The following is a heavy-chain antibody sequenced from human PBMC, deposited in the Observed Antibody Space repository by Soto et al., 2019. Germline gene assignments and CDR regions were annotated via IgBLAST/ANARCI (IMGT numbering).Heavy chain of an antibody. CDR2: ISYDGSNK. D-gene: IGHD2-15*01. Sequence: QVQLVESGGGVVQPGRSLRLSCAASGFTFSSYGMHWVRQAPGKGLEWVAVISYDGSNKYYEDSVKGRFTISRDNSKNTLYLQMNSLRAEDTAVYYCAKDSLLGYCSGGSFRNNYFDYWGQGTLVTVSS. CDR1: GFTFSSYG. V-gene: IGHV3-30*18. J-gene: IGHJ4*02. CDR3: AKDSLLGYCSGGSFRNNYFDY.